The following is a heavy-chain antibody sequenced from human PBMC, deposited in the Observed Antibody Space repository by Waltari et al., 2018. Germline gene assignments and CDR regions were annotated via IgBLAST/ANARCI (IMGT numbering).Heavy chain of an antibody. V-gene: IGHV4-38-2*01. CDR2: IYHDGTT. CDR1: GYALNSGCY. Sequence: QVQLQESGPSLVEPSETLSPTCDVSGYALNSGCYRGWIRQPPGTGLEWIATIYHDGTTFYNPSLKSRVTVSMDPSKNQFSLKLGSVTAADTAVYYCSRQVLGYCTSAACRRLESWGQGTLVTVSS. D-gene: IGHD2-2*03. CDR3: SRQVLGYCTSAACRRLES. J-gene: IGHJ4*02.